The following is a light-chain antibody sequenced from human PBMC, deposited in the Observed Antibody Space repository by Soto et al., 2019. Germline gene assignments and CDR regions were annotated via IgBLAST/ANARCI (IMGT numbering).Light chain of an antibody. CDR3: SSYTSSSPVV. Sequence: QSALTQPPSVSGSPGQSVTISCTGTTSDVGSYNRVSWYQQPPGTVPKLIIYEVSNRPSGVPDRFSGSKSGNTASLTISGLQAEDEADYYCSSYTSSSPVVFGGGTKVTVL. CDR2: EVS. J-gene: IGLJ2*01. V-gene: IGLV2-18*02. CDR1: TSDVGSYNR.